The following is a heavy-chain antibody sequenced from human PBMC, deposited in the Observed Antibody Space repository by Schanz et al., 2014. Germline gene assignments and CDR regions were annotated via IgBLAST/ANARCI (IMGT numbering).Heavy chain of an antibody. J-gene: IGHJ4*02. Sequence: GPEVKKPGASVKVSCKASGYTFSNHAISWARQAPGQGLEWMGWISTDNGNTNYAQILQGRVSMTTDTSTGTAYMELRSLRSDDTAVYYCARGRANYGYHYWGLGTLVTVSS. CDR2: ISTDNGNT. V-gene: IGHV1-18*01. CDR3: ARGRANYGYHY. D-gene: IGHD3-10*01. CDR1: GYTFSNHA.